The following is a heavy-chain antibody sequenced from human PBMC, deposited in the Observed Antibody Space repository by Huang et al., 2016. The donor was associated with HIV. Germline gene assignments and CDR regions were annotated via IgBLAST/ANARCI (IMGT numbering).Heavy chain of an antibody. D-gene: IGHD3-3*01. Sequence: QVQLQQWGAGLLKPSETLSLTCAVYGGSLGGYYWSWIRQAPGRGLEWIGEINHSGSTNDKSVLKSRVAMSVDTSKNQVSLKLTSVTAADTAVYVCARGGQYHFWSGHYPGYLDVWGKGTTVAVSS. CDR3: ARGGQYHFWSGHYPGYLDV. V-gene: IGHV4-34*01. CDR2: INHSGST. CDR1: GGSLGGYY. J-gene: IGHJ6*03.